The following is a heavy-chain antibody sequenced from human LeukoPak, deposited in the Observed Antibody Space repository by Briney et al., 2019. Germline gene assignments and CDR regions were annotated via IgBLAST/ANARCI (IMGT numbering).Heavy chain of an antibody. CDR2: ISAYNGNT. Sequence: ASVKVSCKASGYTFTSYGISWVRQAPGQGLEWKGWISAYNGNTNYAQKLQGRVTMTTDTSTSTAYMELRSLRSDDTAVYYCARVDTIFGVVPYDYWGQGTLVTVSS. CDR3: ARVDTIFGVVPYDY. CDR1: GYTFTSYG. J-gene: IGHJ4*02. V-gene: IGHV1-18*01. D-gene: IGHD3-3*01.